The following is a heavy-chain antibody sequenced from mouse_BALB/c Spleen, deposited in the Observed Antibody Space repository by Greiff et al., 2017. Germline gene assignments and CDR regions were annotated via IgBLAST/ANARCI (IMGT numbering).Heavy chain of an antibody. D-gene: IGHD3-3*01. Sequence: QVQLKESGPGLVAPSQSLSITCTVSGFSLTGYGVNWVRQPPGTGLEWLGMIWGDGSTDYNSALKSRLSISKDNSKSQVFLKMNSLQTDDTARYYCARALGNYYAMDYWGQGTSVTVSS. CDR2: IWGDGST. V-gene: IGHV2-6-7*01. CDR3: ARALGNYYAMDY. CDR1: GFSLTGYG. J-gene: IGHJ4*01.